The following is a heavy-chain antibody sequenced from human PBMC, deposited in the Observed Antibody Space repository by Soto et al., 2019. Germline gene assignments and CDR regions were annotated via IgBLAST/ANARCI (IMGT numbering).Heavy chain of an antibody. CDR2: FDPEDGET. J-gene: IGHJ4*02. Sequence: ASVKVSCKVSGYTLTELSMHWVRQAPGKGLEWMGGFDPEDGETIYAQKFQGRVTMTEDTSTDTAYMELSSLRSEDTAVCYCATYAPPVLRFFEWLFLEHWGQGTLVTVSS. CDR1: GYTLTELS. V-gene: IGHV1-24*01. CDR3: ATYAPPVLRFFEWLFLEH. D-gene: IGHD3-3*01.